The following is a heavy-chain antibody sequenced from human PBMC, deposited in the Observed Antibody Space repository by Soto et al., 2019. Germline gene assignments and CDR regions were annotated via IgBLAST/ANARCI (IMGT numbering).Heavy chain of an antibody. CDR2: ISAYNGNT. D-gene: IGHD5-12*01. V-gene: IGHV1-18*01. Sequence: ASVKVSCKASGYTFTSYGISWVRQAPGQGLEWMGWISAYNGNTNYAQKLQGRVTMTTDTSTSTAYMELRSLRSDDTAVYYCARDRGIGTDNMNIVATITRVWGQGTLVTVSS. CDR3: ARDRGIGTDNMNIVATITRV. CDR1: GYTFTSYG. J-gene: IGHJ4*02.